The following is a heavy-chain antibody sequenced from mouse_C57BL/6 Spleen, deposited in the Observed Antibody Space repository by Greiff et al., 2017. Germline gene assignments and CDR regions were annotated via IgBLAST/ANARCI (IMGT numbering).Heavy chain of an antibody. CDR2: IYPRSGNT. V-gene: IGHV1-81*01. CDR3: AYGSSYGDYFDY. D-gene: IGHD1-1*01. J-gene: IGHJ2*01. Sequence: QVQLQQSGAELARPGASVKLSCKASGYTFTSYGISWVKQRTGQGLEWIGEIYPRSGNTYYNEKFKGKATRTADKSSSTAYMELRSLTSEDSAVYFCAYGSSYGDYFDYWGQGTTLTVSS. CDR1: GYTFTSYG.